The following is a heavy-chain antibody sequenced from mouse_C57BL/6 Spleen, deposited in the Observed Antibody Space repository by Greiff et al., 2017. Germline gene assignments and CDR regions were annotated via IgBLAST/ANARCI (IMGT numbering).Heavy chain of an antibody. CDR1: GYAFSSYW. CDR2: IYPGDGDT. V-gene: IGHV1-80*01. Sequence: QVQLQQSGAELVKPGASVKISCKASGYAFSSYWMKWVKQRPGKGLEWIGQIYPGDGDTNYNGKFKGKATLTAGKSSSTAYMQLRSLTSEDSAVYFCARYGNSPSFGYWGQGTTLTVSS. D-gene: IGHD2-1*01. J-gene: IGHJ2*01. CDR3: ARYGNSPSFGY.